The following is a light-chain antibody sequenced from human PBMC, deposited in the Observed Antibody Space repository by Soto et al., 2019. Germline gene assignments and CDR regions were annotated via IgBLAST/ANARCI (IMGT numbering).Light chain of an antibody. CDR1: SSDLGNYNY. Sequence: QSVLTQPASVSGSPGQSITISCTGTSSDLGNYNYVSWYQQHPGTAPKLILYEVTNRPSGVSDRFSGSKSGNTDSLSISGLQTEDEADYYCGSYTSSTYVLGTVKKVTV. CDR3: GSYTSSTYV. CDR2: EVT. J-gene: IGLJ1*01. V-gene: IGLV2-14*01.